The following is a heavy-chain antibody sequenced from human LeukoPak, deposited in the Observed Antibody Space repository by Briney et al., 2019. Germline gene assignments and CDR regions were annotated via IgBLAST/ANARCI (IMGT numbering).Heavy chain of an antibody. CDR2: INPNSGGT. D-gene: IGHD5-24*01. CDR3: ARENGGDGYNDH. V-gene: IGHV1-2*02. J-gene: IGHJ4*02. Sequence: GWINPNSGGTNYAQKFQGRVTMTRDTSISTANMELSRLRSDDTAVYYCARENGGDGYNDHWGQGTLVTVSS.